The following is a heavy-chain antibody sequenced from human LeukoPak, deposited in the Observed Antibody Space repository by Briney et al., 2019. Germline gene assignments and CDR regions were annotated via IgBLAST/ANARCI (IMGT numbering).Heavy chain of an antibody. V-gene: IGHV3-48*03. CDR3: AKDHSTYYHDSRTLDY. J-gene: IGHJ4*02. D-gene: IGHD3-22*01. Sequence: PGGSLRLSCAASGFTFSSYEMNWVRQAPGKGLEWVSYISSSGSTIYYADSVKGRFTISRDNAKNSLYLQMNSLRAEDTAVYYCAKDHSTYYHDSRTLDYWGQGTLVTVSS. CDR1: GFTFSSYE. CDR2: ISSSGSTI.